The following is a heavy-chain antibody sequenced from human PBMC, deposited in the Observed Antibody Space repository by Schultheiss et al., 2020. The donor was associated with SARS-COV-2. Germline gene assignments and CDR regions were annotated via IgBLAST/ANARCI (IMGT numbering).Heavy chain of an antibody. CDR2: ISYDGSNK. Sequence: GGSLRLSCAASGFTFRSYAMHWVRQAPGKGLEWVAVISYDGSNKYYADSVKGRFTISRDNSKKTLYLQMDSLRGEDTAVFYCAGTLAARPSWFDPWGQGTLVTVSS. V-gene: IGHV3-30-3*01. D-gene: IGHD6-6*01. CDR3: AGTLAARPSWFDP. J-gene: IGHJ5*02. CDR1: GFTFRSYA.